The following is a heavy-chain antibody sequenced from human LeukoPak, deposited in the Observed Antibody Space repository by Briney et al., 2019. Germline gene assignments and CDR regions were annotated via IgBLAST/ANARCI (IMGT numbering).Heavy chain of an antibody. J-gene: IGHJ5*02. Sequence: GASVKVSCKVSGYTLTELSMHWVRQAPGQGLEWMGWINPNSGGTNYAQKFQGRVTMTRDTPISTAYMELSRLRSDDTAVYYCARVEYNWFDPWGQGTLVTVSS. CDR1: GYTLTELS. CDR2: INPNSGGT. V-gene: IGHV1-2*02. CDR3: ARVEYNWFDP. D-gene: IGHD3-3*01.